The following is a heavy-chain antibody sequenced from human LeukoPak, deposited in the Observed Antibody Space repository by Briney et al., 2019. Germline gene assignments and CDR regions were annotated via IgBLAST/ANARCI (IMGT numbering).Heavy chain of an antibody. CDR3: AREYYDILTGSDYFDY. J-gene: IGHJ4*02. D-gene: IGHD3-9*01. CDR2: INHSGST. CDR1: GVSFSDYY. Sequence: SETLSLTCAVYGVSFSDYYWSWIRQPPGKGLEWIGEINHSGSTNYNPSLKSRVTISVDTSKNQFSLKLSSVTAADTAVYYCAREYYDILTGSDYFDYWGQGTLVTVSS. V-gene: IGHV4-34*01.